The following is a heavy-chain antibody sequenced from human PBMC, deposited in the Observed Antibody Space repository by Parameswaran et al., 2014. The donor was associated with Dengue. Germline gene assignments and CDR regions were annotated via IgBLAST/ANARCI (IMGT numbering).Heavy chain of an antibody. Sequence: WVRQAPGQGLEWMGWISAYNGNTNYAQKLQGRVTMTTDTSTSTAYMELRSLRSDDTAVYYCARHVAAWEPHYFDYWGQGTLVTVSS. J-gene: IGHJ4*02. CDR3: ARHVAAWEPHYFDY. D-gene: IGHD1-26*01. CDR2: ISAYNGNT. V-gene: IGHV1-18*01.